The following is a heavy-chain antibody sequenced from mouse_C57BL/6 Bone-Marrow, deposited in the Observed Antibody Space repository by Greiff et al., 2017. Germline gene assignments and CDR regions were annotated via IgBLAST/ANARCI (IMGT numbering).Heavy chain of an antibody. CDR2: IFPGSGCT. Sequence: QVQLQQSGAELMKPGASVKLSCKATGYTFTGHWIEWVKQRPGHGLEWIGEIFPGSGCTNYHEKFKGKATVTAYTYTNTAYMQLRSLTTEDSAIDYCARWAIYYGEAWFAYWGQGTLVTVSA. CDR3: ARWAIYYGEAWFAY. CDR1: GYTFTGHW. V-gene: IGHV1-9*01. D-gene: IGHD2-13*01. J-gene: IGHJ3*01.